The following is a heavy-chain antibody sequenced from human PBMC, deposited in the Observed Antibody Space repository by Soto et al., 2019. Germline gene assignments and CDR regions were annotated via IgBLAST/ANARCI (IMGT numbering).Heavy chain of an antibody. J-gene: IGHJ6*02. D-gene: IGHD6-13*01. V-gene: IGHV1-2*04. CDR1: GYTFTGYY. CDR3: ARVGMASHYGMDV. Sequence: GASVKVSCKASGYTFTGYYMHWVRQAPGQGLEWMGWINPNSGGTNYAQKFQGWVTMTRDTSISTAYMELSRLRSDDTAVYYCARVGMASHYGMDVWGQGTTVTVSS. CDR2: INPNSGGT.